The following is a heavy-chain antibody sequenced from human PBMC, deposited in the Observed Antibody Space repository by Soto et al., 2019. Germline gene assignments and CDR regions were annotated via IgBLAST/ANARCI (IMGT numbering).Heavy chain of an antibody. CDR1: GYSFTSYW. J-gene: IGHJ6*02. Sequence: GESLKISCKGSGYSFTSYWISWVRQMPGKGLEWRGRIDPSDSYTNYSPSFQGHVTTSADKSISTAYLQWSSLKASDTAMYYCASSCSSTRCYTTVSTYYYGMEVWGQGTTVTVSS. D-gene: IGHD2-2*02. CDR3: ASSCSSTRCYTTVSTYYYGMEV. V-gene: IGHV5-10-1*01. CDR2: IDPSDSYT.